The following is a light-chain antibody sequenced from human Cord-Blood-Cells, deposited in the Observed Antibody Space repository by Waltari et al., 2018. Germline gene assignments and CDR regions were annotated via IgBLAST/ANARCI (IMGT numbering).Light chain of an antibody. CDR3: QSYDSSLSGSEV. CDR2: GNS. CDR1: SSNIGDGYD. Sequence: QSVLTQPPSVSGAPGQRVTISCPGSSSNIGDGYDLHWYQQLPGTAPKLLIYGNSNRPSGVPDRFSGSKSGTSASLAITGLQAEDEADYYCQSYDSSLSGSEVFGGGTKLTVL. J-gene: IGLJ3*02. V-gene: IGLV1-40*01.